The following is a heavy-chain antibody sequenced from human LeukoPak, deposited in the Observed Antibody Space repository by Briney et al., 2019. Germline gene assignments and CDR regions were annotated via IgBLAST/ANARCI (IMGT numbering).Heavy chain of an antibody. D-gene: IGHD3-16*01. CDR2: INMYTANP. V-gene: IGHV7-4-1*02. Sequence: ASVTVSCTASVYTFTRYAINWLRQAPGQGLEWMGWINMYTANPAYAQGFTERFVFSLDTSVTTAYLQISNLKTEDTAVYYCARHDNDDDFDYWGQGTLVTVSS. CDR3: ARHDNDDDFDY. J-gene: IGHJ4*02. CDR1: VYTFTRYA.